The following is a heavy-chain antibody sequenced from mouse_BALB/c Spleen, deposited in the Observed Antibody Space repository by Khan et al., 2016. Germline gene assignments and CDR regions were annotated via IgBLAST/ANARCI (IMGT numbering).Heavy chain of an antibody. CDR2: FYPGSGSI. D-gene: IGHD2-12*01. V-gene: IGHV1-62-2*01. CDR3: ARHGDSYCFAY. J-gene: IGHJ3*01. CDR1: GYSFNDYI. Sequence: QVQLQQSGAELVKPGASVKLSCKASGYSFNDYIIYWIKQRSGQGLEWIGWFYPGSGSIKYNEKFKDKATLTADKSSSTVYMEFSRLTSEDSAVYFCARHGDSYCFAYWGQGTLVTVSA.